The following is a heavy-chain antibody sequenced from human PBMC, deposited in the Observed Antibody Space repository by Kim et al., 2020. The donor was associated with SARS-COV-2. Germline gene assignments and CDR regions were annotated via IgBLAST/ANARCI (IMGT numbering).Heavy chain of an antibody. J-gene: IGHJ5*02. CDR3: AKDKGRHYYGSGSYYNWFDP. V-gene: IGHV3-30*18. D-gene: IGHD3-10*01. Sequence: GGSLRLSCAASGFTFSSYGMHWVRQAPGKGLEWVAVISYDGSNKYYADSVKGRFTISRDNSKNTLYLQMNSLRAEDTAVYYCAKDKGRHYYGSGSYYNWFDPWGQGTLDTVSS. CDR1: GFTFSSYG. CDR2: ISYDGSNK.